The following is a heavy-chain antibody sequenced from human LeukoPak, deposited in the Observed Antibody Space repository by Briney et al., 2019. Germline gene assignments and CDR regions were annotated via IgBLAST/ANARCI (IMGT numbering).Heavy chain of an antibody. V-gene: IGHV3-48*01. CDR3: ARLGDRYCSGTSCAPYNWFDP. Sequence: PGGSLRLSCAASGFTFSSYSMNWVRQAPGKGLEWVSYISSSSSTIYYADSVKGRFTISRDNAKNSLYLQMNSLRAEDTAVYYCARLGDRYCSGTSCAPYNWFDPWGQGTLVTVSS. D-gene: IGHD2-2*01. CDR1: GFTFSSYS. CDR2: ISSSSSTI. J-gene: IGHJ5*02.